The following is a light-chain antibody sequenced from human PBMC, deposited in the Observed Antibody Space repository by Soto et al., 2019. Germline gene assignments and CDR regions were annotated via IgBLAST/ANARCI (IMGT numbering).Light chain of an antibody. Sequence: DIQMTQSPSTLSASVGDRVTITCRASQSISSWLAWYQQKPGKAPKLLIYDASSLESGVPSRLSGSGSGTEFTLTISSLQPDDFATYYFQHYNNYSEWTFGQGTTVEIK. V-gene: IGKV1-5*01. J-gene: IGKJ1*01. CDR1: QSISSW. CDR2: DAS. CDR3: QHYNNYSEWT.